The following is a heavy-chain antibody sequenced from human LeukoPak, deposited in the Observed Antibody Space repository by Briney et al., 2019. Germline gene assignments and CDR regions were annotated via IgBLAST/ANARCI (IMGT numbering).Heavy chain of an antibody. CDR3: ARDSGSQDSSSWYGAADY. J-gene: IGHJ4*02. CDR2: ISNDGTIK. D-gene: IGHD6-13*01. Sequence: GGSLRLSCAASGFTFRTYAMHWVRQAPGKGLEWVAVISNDGTIKYYGDSVRGRLTISRDNSKNTLYLQINSLRVEDTAVYYCARDSGSQDSSSWYGAADYWGQGTLVTVSS. CDR1: GFTFRTYA. V-gene: IGHV3-30-3*01.